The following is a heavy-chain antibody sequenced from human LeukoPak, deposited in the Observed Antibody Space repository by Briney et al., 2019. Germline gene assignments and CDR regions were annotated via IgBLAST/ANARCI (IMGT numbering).Heavy chain of an antibody. J-gene: IGHJ5*02. D-gene: IGHD6-19*01. Sequence: ASVKVSCKASGGTFSSYAISWVRQAPGQGLEWMGGIIPIFGTANYAQKFQGRVTITADESTSTAYMELSSLRSEDTAVYYCARGYSGAMYNWFDPWGQGTLVTVSS. CDR2: IIPIFGTA. CDR1: GGTFSSYA. CDR3: ARGYSGAMYNWFDP. V-gene: IGHV1-69*13.